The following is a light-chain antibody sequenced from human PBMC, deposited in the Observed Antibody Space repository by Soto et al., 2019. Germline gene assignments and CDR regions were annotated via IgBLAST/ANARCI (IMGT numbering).Light chain of an antibody. Sequence: QPVLTQPAPVSGSPGQSIAISCTGTSSDVGGYNYVSWYQQHPGKAPKLMIYDVTNRPSGVSSRFSGSKSGNTASLTISGLQAEDEADYYCSSYTSNSTWVFGGGTKLTVL. CDR3: SSYTSNSTWV. CDR2: DVT. J-gene: IGLJ3*02. V-gene: IGLV2-14*01. CDR1: SSDVGGYNY.